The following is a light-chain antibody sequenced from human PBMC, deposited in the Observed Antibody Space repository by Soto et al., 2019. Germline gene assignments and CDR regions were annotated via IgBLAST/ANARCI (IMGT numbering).Light chain of an antibody. V-gene: IGKV3-20*01. CDR1: QSVSSSY. CDR3: QQYGSSPPT. J-gene: IGKJ1*01. CDR2: GAS. Sequence: EIVLTQAPGTLFLSPGERATLSCRASQSVSSSYLAWYQQKPGQAPRLLIYGASSRATGIPDRFSGSGSGTDFTLTISRLEPEDFAVYYCQQYGSSPPTFGQGTKV.